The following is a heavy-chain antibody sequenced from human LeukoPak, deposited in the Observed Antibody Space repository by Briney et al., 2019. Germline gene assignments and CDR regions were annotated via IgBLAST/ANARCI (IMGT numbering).Heavy chain of an antibody. CDR1: GFTFSSYE. CDR2: ISSSGSTI. J-gene: IGHJ4*02. D-gene: IGHD6-19*01. Sequence: GGSLRLSCAASGFTFSSYEMNWVRQPPGKGLEWVSYISSSGSTIYYPDSVKGRFTISRDNAKNSLYLQMNSLRADDTAVYYCARVFHSSGPTPYNYWGRGTLVTVSS. V-gene: IGHV3-48*03. CDR3: ARVFHSSGPTPYNY.